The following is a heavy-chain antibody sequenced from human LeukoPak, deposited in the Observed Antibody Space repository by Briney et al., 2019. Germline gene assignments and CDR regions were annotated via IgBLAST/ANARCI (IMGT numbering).Heavy chain of an antibody. D-gene: IGHD3-3*01. V-gene: IGHV3-33*01. Sequence: GGSLRLSCAASGFTFSTSGTHWVRQAPGKGLEWVAVIWYDGSNKHYAESVKGRFSISRDNSKSTLYLQMNSLRAEDTAVYYCARGPFWSGYYDDWGQGTLVTVSS. J-gene: IGHJ4*02. CDR1: GFTFSTSG. CDR3: ARGPFWSGYYDD. CDR2: IWYDGSNK.